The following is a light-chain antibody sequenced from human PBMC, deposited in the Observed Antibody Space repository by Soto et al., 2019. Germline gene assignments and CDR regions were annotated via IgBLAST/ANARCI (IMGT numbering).Light chain of an antibody. CDR1: SGHSSYA. Sequence: QPVLTQSPSASASPGDSVKLTCTLTSGHSSYAIEWHQQQPEKGPRYLMKLNSDGSHSTGGGIPDRSSGSSSGAERYLTISRLQSEDEADYCCQTWGTGPWVFGGGTKLTVL. CDR2: LNSDGSH. CDR3: QTWGTGPWV. V-gene: IGLV4-69*01. J-gene: IGLJ3*02.